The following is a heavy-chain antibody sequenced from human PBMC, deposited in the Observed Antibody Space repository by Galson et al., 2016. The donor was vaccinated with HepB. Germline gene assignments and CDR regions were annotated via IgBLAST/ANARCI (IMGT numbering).Heavy chain of an antibody. CDR3: GRDRLRGGENT. Sequence: SLRLSCAASAFTFSSYAMTWVRQAPGKGLEWVSSIDEGDGGTYYAASVRGRFSISRDNSKNTLYLQVNRLRAEDTAVYFCGRDRLRGGENTWGQGTLVTVSS. D-gene: IGHD3-16*01. V-gene: IGHV3-23*01. J-gene: IGHJ4*02. CDR2: IDEGDGGT. CDR1: AFTFSSYA.